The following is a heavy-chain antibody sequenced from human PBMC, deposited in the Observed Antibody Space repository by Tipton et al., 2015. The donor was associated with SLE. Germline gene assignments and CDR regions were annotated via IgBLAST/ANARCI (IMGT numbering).Heavy chain of an antibody. Sequence: TLSLTYTVSGGSISSSSYYWDWIRQPPGKGLEWIGSMYYSGSTYYNPSLKSRVTISIDTSKNQFSLKMSSVTAADTAVYYCARVKDYHFWVDPWGQGTLVTVSS. CDR1: GGSISSSSYY. J-gene: IGHJ5*02. V-gene: IGHV4-39*07. CDR2: MYYSGST. D-gene: IGHD4-11*01. CDR3: ARVKDYHFWVDP.